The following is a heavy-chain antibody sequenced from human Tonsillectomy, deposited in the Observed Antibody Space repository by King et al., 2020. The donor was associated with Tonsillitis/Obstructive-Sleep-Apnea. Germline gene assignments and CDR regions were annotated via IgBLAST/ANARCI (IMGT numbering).Heavy chain of an antibody. Sequence: VQLVESGGGVVQPGRSLRLSCAASGFTFSSYAMHWVRQAPGKGLEWVAVISYDGSDKYYADSVKGRFTISRDNSKNTLYLQMNSLRAEDTAVYYCARGYGRARGWFDPWGQGTLVTVSS. J-gene: IGHJ5*02. V-gene: IGHV3-30*04. CDR1: GFTFSSYA. CDR3: ARGYGRARGWFDP. CDR2: ISYDGSDK. D-gene: IGHD5-18*01.